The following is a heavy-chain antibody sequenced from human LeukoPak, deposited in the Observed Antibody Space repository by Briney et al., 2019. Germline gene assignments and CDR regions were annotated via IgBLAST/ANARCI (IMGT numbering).Heavy chain of an antibody. CDR3: ARAPSEIGGYYPEYFRH. D-gene: IGHD3-22*01. Sequence: GGSLRLSCAASGFTFSTYWMHWVRQAPGKGLVWVSRIKSDGSTNYADSVKGRFTISRDDAKNTVSLQMNSLRAEDTGVYYCARAPSEIGGYYPEYFRHWGQGTLVTVSS. CDR2: IKSDGST. V-gene: IGHV3-74*01. CDR1: GFTFSTYW. J-gene: IGHJ1*01.